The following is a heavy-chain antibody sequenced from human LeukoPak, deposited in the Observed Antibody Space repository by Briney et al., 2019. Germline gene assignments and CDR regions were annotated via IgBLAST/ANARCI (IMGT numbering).Heavy chain of an antibody. V-gene: IGHV3-23*01. Sequence: GGSLRLSCAASGFTFSSYAMSWVRQAPGKGLEWVSAISGSGGSTYYANSVKGRFTISRDNSKNTLYLQMNSLRAEDTAVYYCARGALLSSSWTYYFDYWGQGTLVTVSS. CDR3: ARGALLSSSWTYYFDY. D-gene: IGHD6-13*01. CDR1: GFTFSSYA. CDR2: ISGSGGST. J-gene: IGHJ4*02.